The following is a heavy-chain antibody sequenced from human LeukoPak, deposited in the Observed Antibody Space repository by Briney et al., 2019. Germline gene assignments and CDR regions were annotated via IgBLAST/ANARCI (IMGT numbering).Heavy chain of an antibody. Sequence: ASVKVSCKASGYTFTSYTIHWVRQAPGQRLEWMGWINTGNGNTKYSERFQGRVTITRDTSASTAYMDLSSLRSEDTAVYYCARDLSITMIRGVTFDYWGQGALVTVSS. CDR1: GYTFTSYT. CDR3: ARDLSITMIRGVTFDY. D-gene: IGHD3-10*01. V-gene: IGHV1-3*04. J-gene: IGHJ4*02. CDR2: INTGNGNT.